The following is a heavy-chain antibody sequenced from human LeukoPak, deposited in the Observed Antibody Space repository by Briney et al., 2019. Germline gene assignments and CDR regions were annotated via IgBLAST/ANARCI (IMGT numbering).Heavy chain of an antibody. D-gene: IGHD3-10*01. CDR2: ISAYNGNT. J-gene: IGHJ4*02. Sequence: ASVKVSCKTSGYTFNSYAFSWVRQAPGQGLEWMGWISAYNGNTNCAQKLQGRVTLTTDTSTNTAYMELRSLRSDDTAMYYCARDKGRVLDYYGSGSDYWGQGTLVTVSS. V-gene: IGHV1-18*04. CDR3: ARDKGRVLDYYGSGSDY. CDR1: GYTFNSYA.